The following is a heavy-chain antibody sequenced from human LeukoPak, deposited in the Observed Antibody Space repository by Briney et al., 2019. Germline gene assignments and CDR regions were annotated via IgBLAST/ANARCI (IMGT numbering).Heavy chain of an antibody. J-gene: IGHJ4*02. CDR3: ARLPRSTSVF. CDR1: GFTLSDHW. Sequence: GGSLRLSCEASGFTLSDHWMSWVRHTPGKGPEWVAHMNQDGSQKLYVDSVKGRFTISRDSAKNSLYLQMNSLRVEDTAVYYCARLPRSTSVFWGQGTLVTVSP. CDR2: MNQDGSQK. D-gene: IGHD6-6*01. V-gene: IGHV3-7*01.